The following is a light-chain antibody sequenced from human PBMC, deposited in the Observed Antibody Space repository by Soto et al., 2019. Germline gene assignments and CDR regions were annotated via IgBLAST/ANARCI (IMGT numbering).Light chain of an antibody. J-gene: IGLJ1*01. Sequence: QSVLTQPASVSGSPGQSITISCTGTSSDVGNDKFVSWYQHHPGKAPKLQIYEVRYLPAGVSHCFSGSKSVNTPSLTISGLQSEDPADSYCSSYTTINTMFFVFGNGTKVTVL. CDR2: EVR. CDR3: SSYTTINTMFFV. V-gene: IGLV2-14*01. CDR1: SSDVGNDKF.